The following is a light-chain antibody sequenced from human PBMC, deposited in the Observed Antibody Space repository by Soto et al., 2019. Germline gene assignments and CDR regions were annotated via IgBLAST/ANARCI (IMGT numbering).Light chain of an antibody. CDR3: QKYDDAPFT. CDR1: QDINIY. CDR2: AAS. Sequence: DIQMTQSPSSLSASVGDRVTITCRAGQDINIYLAWYQQKPGKVPKLLISAASTLQSGVPSRFSGSGSGTDFTLTISSLQPEDYATYYCQKYDDAPFTFGGGTKMEIK. J-gene: IGKJ4*01. V-gene: IGKV1-27*01.